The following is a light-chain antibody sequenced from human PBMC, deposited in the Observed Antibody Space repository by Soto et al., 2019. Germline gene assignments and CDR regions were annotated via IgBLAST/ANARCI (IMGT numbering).Light chain of an antibody. V-gene: IGLV2-14*01. CDR2: EIS. Sequence: QSALTQPASVSGSPGQAITISCTGTSSDVGGYNFVSWYQQYPGKAPKLMIFEISDRPSGVSNRFSGSKSGNTASLTISGLQAEDEDDYYCSSYTSNTTRVFGGGTKVTVL. CDR1: SSDVGGYNF. CDR3: SSYTSNTTRV. J-gene: IGLJ3*02.